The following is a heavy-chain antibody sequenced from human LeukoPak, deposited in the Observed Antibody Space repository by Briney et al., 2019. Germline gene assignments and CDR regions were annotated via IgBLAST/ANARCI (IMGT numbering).Heavy chain of an antibody. Sequence: SETLSLTCTVSAYSISSGYYWGWIRQPPGKGLEWFGSIYHSGTTYYSPSLKSRVTISVDTSKNQFSLKLSSVTAADTAVYYCARVNYQYIAFDIWGQGTMVTVSS. J-gene: IGHJ3*02. CDR1: AYSISSGYY. V-gene: IGHV4-38-2*02. CDR3: ARVNYQYIAFDI. CDR2: IYHSGTT. D-gene: IGHD1-7*01.